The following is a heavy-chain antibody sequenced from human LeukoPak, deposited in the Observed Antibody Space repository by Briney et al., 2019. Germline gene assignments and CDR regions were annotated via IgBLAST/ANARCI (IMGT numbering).Heavy chain of an antibody. CDR3: ARGLRRGMIVVVAYYYYYYMDV. CDR2: INPSGGST. J-gene: IGHJ6*03. CDR1: GYTFTSYY. V-gene: IGHV1-46*01. D-gene: IGHD3-22*01. Sequence: ASVKVSCKASGYTFTSYYMHWVRQAPGQGLEWMGIINPSGGSTSYAQKFQGRVTMTRDMSTSTVYMELRSLRSEDTAVYYCARGLRRGMIVVVAYYYYYYMDVWGKGTTVTVSS.